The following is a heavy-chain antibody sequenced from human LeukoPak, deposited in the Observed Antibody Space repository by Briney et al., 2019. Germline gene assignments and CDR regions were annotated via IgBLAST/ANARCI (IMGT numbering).Heavy chain of an antibody. CDR2: ISYDGGNK. CDR1: GFTFNSYA. Sequence: GRSLRLSCAASGFTFNSYAMHWVRQAPGEGLEWVALISYDGGNKYYADSVKGRFTISRDNSKNTLYLQMNSLRAEDTAVYYCAKGRGWEASYYYYYMDVWGKGTTVTISS. V-gene: IGHV3-30*04. J-gene: IGHJ6*03. CDR3: AKGRGWEASYYYYYMDV. D-gene: IGHD1-26*01.